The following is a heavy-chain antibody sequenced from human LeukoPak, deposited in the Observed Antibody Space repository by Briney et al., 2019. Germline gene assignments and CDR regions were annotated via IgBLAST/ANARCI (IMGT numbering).Heavy chain of an antibody. CDR2: IYHSGST. D-gene: IGHD6-6*01. J-gene: IGHJ5*02. CDR1: GYPISSGYY. V-gene: IGHV4-38-2*02. CDR3: ARDWGPHSSSSGWFDP. Sequence: PGDTLSLTCSLCGYPISSGYYRGRLRPPPGEGLEWPGRIYHSGSTYYNPPLKSRVTISVDTSKNQFSLKLSSVTAADTAVYYCARDWGPHSSSSGWFDPWGQGTLVTVSS.